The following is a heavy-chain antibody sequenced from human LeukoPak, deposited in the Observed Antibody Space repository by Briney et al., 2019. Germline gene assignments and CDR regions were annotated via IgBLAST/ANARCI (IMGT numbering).Heavy chain of an antibody. D-gene: IGHD3-10*01. J-gene: IGHJ4*02. Sequence: PGGSLRLSCAASGFPFSSYWMSWVRQAPGKGLEWVANIKQDGSEKYYVDSVKGRFTISRDNAKNSLYLQTNSLRAEDTAVYYCARDLVNRGSGSYFDYWGQGALVTVSS. CDR2: IKQDGSEK. CDR1: GFPFSSYW. V-gene: IGHV3-7*01. CDR3: ARDLVNRGSGSYFDY.